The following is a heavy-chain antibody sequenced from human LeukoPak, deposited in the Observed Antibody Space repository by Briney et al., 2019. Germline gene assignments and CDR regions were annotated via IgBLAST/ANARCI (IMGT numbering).Heavy chain of an antibody. CDR1: GASISSYY. D-gene: IGHD6-19*01. CDR2: IYTSETT. Sequence: SGTLSLTCTVSGASISSYYWSWIRQPPPKGLEWIGYIYTSETTNYNPSLRSRGTISIDTSKNQFSLRLSSVTAADTAVYYCARHRSPSSLSYFDIWGQGTLVIVSS. CDR3: ARHRSPSSLSYFDI. J-gene: IGHJ4*02. V-gene: IGHV4-4*09.